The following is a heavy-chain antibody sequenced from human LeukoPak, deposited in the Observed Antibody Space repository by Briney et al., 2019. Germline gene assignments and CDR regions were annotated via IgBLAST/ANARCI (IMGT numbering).Heavy chain of an antibody. V-gene: IGHV5-51*01. Sequence: GESLKISCKGSGYSFTSYWIGWVRQMPGKGLEWMGIIYPGDSDTRYSPSFQGQVTISADKSISTAYLQWSSLKASDTAMYYCARTMVRGVIKSPFDYWGQGTLVTVSS. CDR1: GYSFTSYW. CDR3: ARTMVRGVIKSPFDY. CDR2: IYPGDSDT. J-gene: IGHJ4*02. D-gene: IGHD3-10*01.